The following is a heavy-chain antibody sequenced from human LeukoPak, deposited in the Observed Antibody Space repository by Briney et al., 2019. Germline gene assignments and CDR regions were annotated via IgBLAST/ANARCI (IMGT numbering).Heavy chain of an antibody. Sequence: PGGSLRLPCAASGFTFDDYAMHWVRQAPGKGLEWVSLISGYGRSTYYADSVKGRFTISRDNRKNSLYLQMNSLRTEDTALYYCAKESHDALDYWGHGTLVTVSS. D-gene: IGHD1-1*01. CDR1: GFTFDDYA. V-gene: IGHV3-43*02. CDR3: AKESHDALDY. CDR2: ISGYGRST. J-gene: IGHJ4*01.